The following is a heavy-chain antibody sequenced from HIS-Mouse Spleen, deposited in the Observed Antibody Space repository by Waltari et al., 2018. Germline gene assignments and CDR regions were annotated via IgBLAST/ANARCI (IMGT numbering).Heavy chain of an antibody. D-gene: IGHD3-3*01. Sequence: QVQLQQWGAGLLKPSETLSLTCAAYGGSFSGYYWSWTRHPPGKGLGWIGEINHSGSTNYNPSLKSRVTISVDTSKNQFSLKLSSVTAADTAVYYCARGITYYDFWSGWWWFDPWGQGTLVTVSS. CDR2: INHSGST. J-gene: IGHJ5*02. V-gene: IGHV4-34*01. CDR3: ARGITYYDFWSGWWWFDP. CDR1: GGSFSGYY.